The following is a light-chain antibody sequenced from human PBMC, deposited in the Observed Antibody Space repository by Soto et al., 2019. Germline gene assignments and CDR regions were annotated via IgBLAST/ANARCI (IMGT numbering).Light chain of an antibody. CDR1: QSVTDNY. Sequence: EIVLTQSPGTLSLSPGETATLSCRASQSVTDNYVAWYKQNPGQAPRLLIHGASNRATGLPDRFSGSGSGTDFTLTISRLEPEDFAMYYCQQYDSPPWTFGQGTNVEIK. V-gene: IGKV3-20*01. CDR2: GAS. CDR3: QQYDSPPWT. J-gene: IGKJ1*01.